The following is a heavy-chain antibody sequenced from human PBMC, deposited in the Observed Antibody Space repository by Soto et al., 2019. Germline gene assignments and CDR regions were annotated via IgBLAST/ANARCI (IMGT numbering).Heavy chain of an antibody. D-gene: IGHD4-4*01. V-gene: IGHV5-51*01. CDR2: IYPGDSDT. CDR3: ARLETTVTRRSFDF. Sequence: GESLKISCKGSGYSFTSYWIGWVRQMPGKGLEWMGIIYPGDSDTRYSPSIQGHVTFSVDKSISTAYLQWRSLKASDTAMYYCARLETTVTRRSFDFWGQGTLVTVSS. J-gene: IGHJ4*02. CDR1: GYSFTSYW.